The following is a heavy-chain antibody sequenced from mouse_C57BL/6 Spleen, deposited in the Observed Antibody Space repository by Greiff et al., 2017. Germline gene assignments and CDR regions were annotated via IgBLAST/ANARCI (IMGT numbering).Heavy chain of an antibody. Sequence: QVQLQQSGPELVKPGASVKISCKASGYSFTSYYIHWVKQRPGQGLEWIGWIYPGSGNTKYNEKFKGKATLTADTSSSTAYMQLSSLTSEDSAVYYGARGEKGGFITTVVASMDYWGQGTSVTVSS. J-gene: IGHJ4*01. V-gene: IGHV1-66*01. CDR2: IYPGSGNT. CDR3: ARGEKGGFITTVVASMDY. D-gene: IGHD1-1*01. CDR1: GYSFTSYY.